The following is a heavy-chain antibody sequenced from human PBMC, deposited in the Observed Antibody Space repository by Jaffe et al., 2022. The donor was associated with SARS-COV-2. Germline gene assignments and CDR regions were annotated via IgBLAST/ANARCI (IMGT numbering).Heavy chain of an antibody. CDR3: ATYYRDTSGYYYASYYNAMDV. J-gene: IGHJ6*02. V-gene: IGHV1-18*01. D-gene: IGHD3-22*01. Sequence: QVQLVQSGAEVKKPGASVKVSCKASGYRFINYGINWVRQAPGQGLEWVGWISAYTGKTNYAQSFQGRVSMTADTSTSTAYMELRSLRSDDTAVYYCATYYRDTSGYYYASYYNAMDVWGQGTTVTVSS. CDR1: GYRFINYG. CDR2: ISAYTGKT.